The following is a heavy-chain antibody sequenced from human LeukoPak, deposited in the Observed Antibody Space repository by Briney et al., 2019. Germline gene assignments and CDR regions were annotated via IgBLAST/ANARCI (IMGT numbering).Heavy chain of an antibody. CDR1: GFTFSDHY. CDR3: ANDFDH. D-gene: IGHD1-1*01. CDR2: TRNKANSYTT. J-gene: IGHJ4*02. V-gene: IGHV3-72*01. Sequence: PGGSLRLSCAASGFTFSDHYMDWVRQAPGKGLEWVGRTRNKANSYTTEYAASVKGRFTISRDISKNTLYLQMNSLRADDTAVYYCANDFDHWGQGTLVTVSS.